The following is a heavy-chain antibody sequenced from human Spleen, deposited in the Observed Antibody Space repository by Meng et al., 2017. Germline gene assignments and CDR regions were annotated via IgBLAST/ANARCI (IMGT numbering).Heavy chain of an antibody. J-gene: IGHJ4*02. CDR2: IDISGETT. D-gene: IGHD1-26*01. CDR1: GFPLRTSA. Sequence: GGSLRLSCAVSGFPLRTSAMSWVRQAPGKGLEWISSIDISGETTSYADSVKGRFTISRDTSKNTLSLQMNGLRAEDTAVYYCARGPEWDLPNFYFDYWGQGTLVTVSS. V-gene: IGHV3-23*01. CDR3: ARGPEWDLPNFYFDY.